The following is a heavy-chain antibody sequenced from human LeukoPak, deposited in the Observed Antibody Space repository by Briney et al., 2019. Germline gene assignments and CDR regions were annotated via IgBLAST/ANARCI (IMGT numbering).Heavy chain of an antibody. V-gene: IGHV3-30-3*01. CDR3: AGITMAL. CDR1: GFTFSSYA. Sequence: GGSLRLSCAASGFTFSSYAMHWVRQAPGKGLEWVAVISYDGSNKYYADSVKGRFTISRDNSKNTPYLQMNSLRAEDTAVYYCAGITMALWGQGTLVTVSS. D-gene: IGHD3-10*01. CDR2: ISYDGSNK. J-gene: IGHJ4*02.